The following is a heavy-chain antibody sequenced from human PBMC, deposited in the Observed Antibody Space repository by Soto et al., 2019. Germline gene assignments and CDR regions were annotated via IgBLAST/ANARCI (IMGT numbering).Heavy chain of an antibody. CDR3: ARGFYDFWSGPTFSDAFDI. D-gene: IGHD3-3*01. J-gene: IGHJ3*02. V-gene: IGHV3-30-3*01. Sequence: GGSLRLSCAASGFTFSSYAMHWVRQAPGKGLEWVAVISYDGSNKYYADSVKGRFTISRDNSKNTLYLQMNSLRAEDTAVYYCARGFYDFWSGPTFSDAFDIWGQGTMVTISS. CDR2: ISYDGSNK. CDR1: GFTFSSYA.